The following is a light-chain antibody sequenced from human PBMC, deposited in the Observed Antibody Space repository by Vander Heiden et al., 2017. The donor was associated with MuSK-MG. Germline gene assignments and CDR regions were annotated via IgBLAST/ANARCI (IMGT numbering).Light chain of an antibody. CDR2: GAS. V-gene: IGKV3-15*01. J-gene: IGKJ2*01. Sequence: EIAMTPSPATLSVSPGERVTLSCRANQTISNNVAWYQQKPGQAPRLLIEGASTRATGIPARFSGSGSGTDFTLTISSLQSEDFAVYYCQHYNNWPYTFGQGTKLEI. CDR1: QTISNN. CDR3: QHYNNWPYT.